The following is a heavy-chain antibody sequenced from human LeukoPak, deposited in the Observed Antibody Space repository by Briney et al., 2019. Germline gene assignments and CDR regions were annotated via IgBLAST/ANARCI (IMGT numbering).Heavy chain of an antibody. CDR2: ISSSSSTI. D-gene: IGHD1-1*01. CDR3: ANSDWNHHY. V-gene: IGHV3-48*01. J-gene: IGHJ4*02. Sequence: GGSLRLSCAASGFTFSSYSMNWVRQAPGKGLEWVSYISSSSSTIYYADSVKGRFTISRDNAKNSLYLQMNSLRAEDTAVYYCANSDWNHHYWGQGTLVTVSS. CDR1: GFTFSSYS.